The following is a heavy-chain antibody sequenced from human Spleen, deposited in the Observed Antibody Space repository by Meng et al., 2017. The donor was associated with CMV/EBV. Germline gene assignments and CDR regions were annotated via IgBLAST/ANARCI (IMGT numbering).Heavy chain of an antibody. D-gene: IGHD3-22*01. J-gene: IGHJ2*01. Sequence: QWQLGGAGDEANKPGAAVKGSCKAPGYTFTSHYMHWWRPAPGQGLEWRGIINPSGGSTSYAQKFQGRVTMTRDTSTSTVYMELSSLRSEDTAVYYCARGPRYYYDSSGKSGYFDLWGRGTLVTVSS. V-gene: IGHV1-46*01. CDR2: INPSGGST. CDR1: GYTFTSHY. CDR3: ARGPRYYYDSSGKSGYFDL.